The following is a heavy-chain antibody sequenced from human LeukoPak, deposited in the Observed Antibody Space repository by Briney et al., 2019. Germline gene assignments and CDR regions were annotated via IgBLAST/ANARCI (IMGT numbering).Heavy chain of an antibody. CDR1: GFTFSSYE. V-gene: IGHV3-48*03. CDR3: ARGTTGTLNYFDY. Sequence: PGGSLRLSCAASGFTFSSYEMNCVRQAPGKGQEWVSYISSSGSTIYYADSVKGRFTISRDNAKNSLYLQMNSLRAEDTAVYYCARGTTGTLNYFDYWGQGTLVTVSS. J-gene: IGHJ4*02. D-gene: IGHD1-1*01. CDR2: ISSSGSTI.